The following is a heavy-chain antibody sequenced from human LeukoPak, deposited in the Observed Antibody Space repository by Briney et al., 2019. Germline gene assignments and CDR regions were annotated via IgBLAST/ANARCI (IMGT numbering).Heavy chain of an antibody. CDR3: ARGGRTYTVVNGWYDY. CDR2: IIPILGIA. V-gene: IGHV1-69*04. Sequence: ASVKVSCKASGGTFSSYAISWVRQAPGQGLEWMGRIIPILGIANYAQKFQGRVTITADKSTSTAYMELSSLRSEDTAVYYCARGGRTYTVVNGWYDYWGQGTLVTVSS. D-gene: IGHD4-23*01. CDR1: GGTFSSYA. J-gene: IGHJ4*02.